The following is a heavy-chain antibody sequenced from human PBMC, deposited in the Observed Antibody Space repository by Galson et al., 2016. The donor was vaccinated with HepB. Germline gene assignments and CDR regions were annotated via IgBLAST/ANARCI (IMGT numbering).Heavy chain of an antibody. CDR2: ISRSGDST. J-gene: IGHJ6*04. CDR3: VQGRTAPAV. V-gene: IGHV3-23*01. CDR1: GFTFNNYG. Sequence: SLRLSCAASGFTFNNYGMTWVCQAPGKGLEVVSSISRSGDSTDYADSVKGRFIISRDNTKNTLSLQMNSLRAEDTAVYYCVQGRTAPAVWGKGTTVTVSS.